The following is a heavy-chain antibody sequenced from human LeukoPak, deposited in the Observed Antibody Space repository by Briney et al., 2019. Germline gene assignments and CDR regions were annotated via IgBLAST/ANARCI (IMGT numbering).Heavy chain of an antibody. CDR1: GGTFSSYA. D-gene: IGHD2-15*01. CDR2: IIPIFGTA. CDR3: AREIGGGSCYPECGMDV. J-gene: IGHJ6*04. V-gene: IGHV1-69*06. Sequence: SVKVSCKASGGTFSSYAISWVRQAPGQGLEWMGGIIPIFGTANYAQKFQGRVTITADKSTSTAYMELSSLRSEDTAVYHCAREIGGGSCYPECGMDVWGKGTTVTVSS.